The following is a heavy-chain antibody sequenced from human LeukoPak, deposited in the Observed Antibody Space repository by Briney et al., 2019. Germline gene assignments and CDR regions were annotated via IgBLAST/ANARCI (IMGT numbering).Heavy chain of an antibody. Sequence: GGSLRLSCAASGFTFSSYWMSWVRQAPGKGLEGVANIKQDGGEKYYVDSVKGRFTISRDNAKNSLYLQMNSLSAEDTAVYYCARDMGQLVLSFDYWGQGTLVTVSS. V-gene: IGHV3-7*01. CDR1: GFTFSSYW. CDR2: IKQDGGEK. J-gene: IGHJ4*02. CDR3: ARDMGQLVLSFDY. D-gene: IGHD6-13*01.